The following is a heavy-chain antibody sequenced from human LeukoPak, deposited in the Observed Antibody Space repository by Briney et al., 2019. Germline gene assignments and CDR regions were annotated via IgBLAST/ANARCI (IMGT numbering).Heavy chain of an antibody. CDR3: ARDRITMVRGVWNWFDP. CDR2: INPNSGGT. J-gene: IGHJ5*02. Sequence: GASVKVSCKASGYTFTGYYMHWVRQAPGQGLKWMGWINPNSGGTNYAQKFQGRVTMTRDTSISTAYMELSRLRSDDTAVYYCARDRITMVRGVWNWFDPWGQGTLVTVSS. V-gene: IGHV1-2*02. D-gene: IGHD3-10*01. CDR1: GYTFTGYY.